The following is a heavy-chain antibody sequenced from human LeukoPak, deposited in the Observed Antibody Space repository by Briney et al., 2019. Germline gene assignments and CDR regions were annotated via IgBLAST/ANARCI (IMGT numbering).Heavy chain of an antibody. CDR2: IYPGDSDT. J-gene: IGHJ5*02. D-gene: IGHD2-15*01. CDR1: GYSFTSYW. V-gene: IGHV5-51*01. Sequence: GESLKISCKGSGYSFTSYWIGWVRQMPGKGLEWMGIIYPGDSDTRYSPSFQGQVTISADKSISTAYLQWSSLQASDTAMYYCARSPPGYCSGGSCYWFDPWGQGTLVTVSS. CDR3: ARSPPGYCSGGSCYWFDP.